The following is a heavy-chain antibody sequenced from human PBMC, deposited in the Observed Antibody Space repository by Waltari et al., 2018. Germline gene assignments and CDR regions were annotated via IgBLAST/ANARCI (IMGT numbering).Heavy chain of an antibody. D-gene: IGHD6-19*01. CDR2: ISYSGTT. CDR1: GDSISWSNYY. CDR3: VRPGSSVGWYYFDY. J-gene: IGHJ4*02. Sequence: QLQLQESGPGLVKPSETLSLTCTVSGDSISWSNYYWGWIRQPPGQGLEWIGSISYSGTTYCNPSLKSRVTRSVDTSKNQFSLNLSSVTAADTAVFYCVRPGSSVGWYYFDYWGQGTLVTVSS. V-gene: IGHV4-39*01.